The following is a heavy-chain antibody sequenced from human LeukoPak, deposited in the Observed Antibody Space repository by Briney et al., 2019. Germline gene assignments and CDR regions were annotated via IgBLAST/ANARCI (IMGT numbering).Heavy chain of an antibody. CDR3: ARNIGWSPSPFDH. Sequence: PSETLSLTCTVSGGSVSSDGYYWSWIRQPPGKGLEWIGYVSFSGNTNYNPSLKSRVTIIVDTSKNQFSLKLSSVTTADTAVYFCARNIGWSPSPFDHWGQGNLVNVSS. V-gene: IGHV4-61*08. J-gene: IGHJ4*02. CDR2: VSFSGNT. CDR1: GGSVSSDGYY. D-gene: IGHD6-19*01.